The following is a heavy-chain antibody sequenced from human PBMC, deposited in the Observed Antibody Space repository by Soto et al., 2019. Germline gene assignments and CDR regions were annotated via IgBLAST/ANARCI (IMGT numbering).Heavy chain of an antibody. CDR3: SSSRTGYYFDY. CDR2: ISGLGAGT. J-gene: IGHJ4*02. D-gene: IGHD2-2*01. V-gene: IGHV3-23*01. CDR1: GFTFSTYA. Sequence: EVQLLESGGGLVRPGGSLRLSCAASGFTFSTYAMTWVRQAPGKGLEWVSTISGLGAGTYYADSVKGRFTISRDNSKNTVYLQMASLRAEDTAVYYCSSSRTGYYFDYWGQGTLVTVSS.